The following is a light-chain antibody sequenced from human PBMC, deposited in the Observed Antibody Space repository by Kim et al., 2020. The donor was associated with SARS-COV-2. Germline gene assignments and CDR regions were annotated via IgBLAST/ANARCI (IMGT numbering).Light chain of an antibody. Sequence: PGAISCRSSQSLLHSNGYNYLDWYLQKAGQSPQLLIYLGSNRASGVPDRFSGSGAGTDFTLKISRVEAEDVGVYYCMQALQTPYTFGQGTKLEI. J-gene: IGKJ2*01. V-gene: IGKV2-28*01. CDR1: QSLLHSNGYNY. CDR3: MQALQTPYT. CDR2: LGS.